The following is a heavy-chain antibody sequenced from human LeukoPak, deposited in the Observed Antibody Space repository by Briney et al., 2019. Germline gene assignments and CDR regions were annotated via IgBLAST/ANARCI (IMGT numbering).Heavy chain of an antibody. J-gene: IGHJ6*02. CDR3: ARNPYSFYYYYGMDV. CDR2: ISSSSSTI. Sequence: GGSLRLSCAASGFTFSSYSMNWVRQAPGKGLEWVSYISSSSSTIYYADSVKGRFTISRDNAKNSLYLQMNSLRDEDTAVYYCARNPYSFYYYYGMDVWAKGPRSPSP. V-gene: IGHV3-48*02. D-gene: IGHD4-11*01. CDR1: GFTFSSYS.